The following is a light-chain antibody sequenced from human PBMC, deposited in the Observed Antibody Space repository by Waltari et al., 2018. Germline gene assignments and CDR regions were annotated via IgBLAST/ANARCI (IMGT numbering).Light chain of an antibody. V-gene: IGLV2-23*01. CDR2: EGS. CDR1: CTDIDRSKF. Sequence: QSALTPPPSLSASPGQAINIPCPGACTDIDRSKFVSRFQHHPGKVFNLIIYEGSGRPSGVSNRCSGSKSGNTASLTISGLQAEDEADYYCCSYGGSINHYLFGTGTKVTVL. CDR3: CSYGGSINHYL. J-gene: IGLJ1*01.